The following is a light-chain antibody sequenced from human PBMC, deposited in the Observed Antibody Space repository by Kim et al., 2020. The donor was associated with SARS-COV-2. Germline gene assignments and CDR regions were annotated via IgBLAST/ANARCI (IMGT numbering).Light chain of an antibody. CDR2: SAS. CDR3: KQSTDRGS. CDR1: QNIRRN. Sequence: EIVMTQSPATLSVSPGERATLSCRASQNIRRNLIWFQKKLGQAPRLLIYSASFRATGVPARFSGSGSGTEFTLTISVLQSEDFGVYYCKQSTDRGSFGQGTKLEI. J-gene: IGKJ2*03. V-gene: IGKV3D-15*03.